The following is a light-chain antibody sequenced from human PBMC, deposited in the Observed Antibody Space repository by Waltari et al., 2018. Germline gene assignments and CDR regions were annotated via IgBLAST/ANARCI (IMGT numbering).Light chain of an antibody. CDR1: QSVKSNE. CDR2: DTS. CDR3: QQYGTPLT. Sequence: EIVLTQSPGTLSLSPGDRATLSCRASQSVKSNELAWYQEKPGQAPRLLIYDTSTRATGIPDRFSGSGSGTDVILTISRLEAEDFVLYYCQQYGTPLTFGGGTKVEIK. V-gene: IGKV3-20*01. J-gene: IGKJ4*01.